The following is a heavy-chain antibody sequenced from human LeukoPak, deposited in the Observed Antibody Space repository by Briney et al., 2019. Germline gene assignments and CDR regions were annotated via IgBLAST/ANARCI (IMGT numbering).Heavy chain of an antibody. CDR1: GFTFSDYA. J-gene: IGHJ3*02. D-gene: IGHD1-7*01. CDR3: ARELISGVYNRHDTFDI. Sequence: QPGGSLRLSCVASGFTFSDYAMSWVRQAPGKGLEWVSGISDSGGSTYYADSVKGRCTISRDNSESSLFLQMSSLRPEDTAVYYCARELISGVYNRHDTFDIWGQGTMVTVSS. CDR2: ISDSGGST. V-gene: IGHV3-23*01.